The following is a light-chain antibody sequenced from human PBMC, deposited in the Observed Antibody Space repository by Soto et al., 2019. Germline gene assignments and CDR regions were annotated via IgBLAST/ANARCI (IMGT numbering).Light chain of an antibody. CDR1: SSNIGSNT. CDR3: AAWDDSLNGPV. J-gene: IGLJ3*02. Sequence: QSVLTQPPSASGTPGQRVTISCSGSSSNIGSNTVNWYQQLPGTAPKLLIYSNNQRPSGVPDRFSGSKSGTSASLAISGLQSEDEADYYCAAWDDSLNGPVFCGGTTLTVL. CDR2: SNN. V-gene: IGLV1-44*01.